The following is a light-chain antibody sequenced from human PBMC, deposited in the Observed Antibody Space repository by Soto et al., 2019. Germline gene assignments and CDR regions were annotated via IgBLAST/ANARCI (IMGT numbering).Light chain of an antibody. CDR1: SSDVGGYNY. J-gene: IGLJ1*01. V-gene: IGLV2-14*01. Sequence: QSALTQPASVSGSPGQSITISCTGTSSDVGGYNYVSWYQQHPGKAPKFMIYEVSNRPSGVSNCFSGSKSGNTASLTISGLQAEDEADYYCSSYTSNSTLVFGTGTKLTVL. CDR2: EVS. CDR3: SSYTSNSTLV.